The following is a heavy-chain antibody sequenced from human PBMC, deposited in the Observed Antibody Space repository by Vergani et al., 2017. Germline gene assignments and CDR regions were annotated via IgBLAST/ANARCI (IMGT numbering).Heavy chain of an antibody. V-gene: IGHV1-2*02. CDR1: GYTFTGYY. J-gene: IGHJ4*02. D-gene: IGHD2-2*01. CDR3: ARTSIVVVPAAYFDY. Sequence: QVQLVQSGAEVKKPGASAKVSCKASGYTFTGYYMHWVRQAPGQGLEWMGWINPNSGGTNYAQKFQGRVTMTRDTSISTAYMELSRLRSDDTAVYYCARTSIVVVPAAYFDYWGQGTLVTVSS. CDR2: INPNSGGT.